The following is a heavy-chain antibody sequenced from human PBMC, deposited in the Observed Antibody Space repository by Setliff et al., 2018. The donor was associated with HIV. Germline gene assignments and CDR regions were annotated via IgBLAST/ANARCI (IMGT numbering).Heavy chain of an antibody. CDR3: ARGKGVGGVVITGGLDV. Sequence: ASVKVSCKASGHTFTNVDIHWLRRATGQGLEWMGWMNPNTGVSGYALKFQARVTMTRDTSISTAYMELSSLTSEDKAVYYCARGKGVGGVVITGGLDVWGKGTTVTVSS. CDR2: MNPNTGVS. J-gene: IGHJ6*04. CDR1: GHTFTNVD. D-gene: IGHD3-10*01. V-gene: IGHV1-8*01.